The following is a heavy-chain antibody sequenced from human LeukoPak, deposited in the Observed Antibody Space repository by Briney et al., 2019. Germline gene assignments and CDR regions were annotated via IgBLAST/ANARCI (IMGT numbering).Heavy chain of an antibody. Sequence: GGSLRLSCAVSGFTFSNYGLNWVRQAPGKGLEWVSDITSSSSIYYAESVKGRFTISRDNAKNSLFLQMNGLKAEDTAVYFCAIEWLVKGGYYFGYWGQGTLVSVSS. V-gene: IGHV3-21*05. J-gene: IGHJ4*02. CDR1: GFTFSNYG. D-gene: IGHD6-19*01. CDR3: AIEWLVKGGYYFGY. CDR2: ITSSSSI.